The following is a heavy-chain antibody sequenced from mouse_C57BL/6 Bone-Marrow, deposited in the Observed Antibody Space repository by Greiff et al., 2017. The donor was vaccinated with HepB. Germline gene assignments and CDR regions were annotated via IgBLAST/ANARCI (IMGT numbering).Heavy chain of an antibody. D-gene: IGHD2-3*01. CDR3: AGLIYDGYDVDY. CDR1: GYTFTSYG. V-gene: IGHV1-81*01. CDR2: IYPRSGNT. Sequence: VQLQQSGAELARPGASVKLSCKASGYTFTSYGISWVKQRTGQGLEWIGEIYPRSGNTYYNEKFKGKATLTADKSSSTAYMELRSLTSEDSAVYFCAGLIYDGYDVDYWGQGTTLTVAS. J-gene: IGHJ2*01.